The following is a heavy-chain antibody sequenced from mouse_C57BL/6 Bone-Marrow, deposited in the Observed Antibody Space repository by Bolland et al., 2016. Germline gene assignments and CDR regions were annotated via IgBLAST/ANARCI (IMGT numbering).Heavy chain of an antibody. J-gene: IGHJ4*01. V-gene: IGHV1-26*01. Sequence: SYNQKFKGKATLTVDKSSSTAYMELRSLTSEDSAVYYCARSPLYAMDYWGQGTS. CDR3: ARSPLYAMDY.